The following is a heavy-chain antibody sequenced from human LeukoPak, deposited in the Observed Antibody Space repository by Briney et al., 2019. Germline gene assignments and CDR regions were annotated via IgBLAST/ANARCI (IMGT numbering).Heavy chain of an antibody. V-gene: IGHV4/OR15-8*01. D-gene: IGHD6-13*01. CDR3: ARDAAAGYSLAC. CDR1: GGSISSGKW. J-gene: IGHJ4*02. CDR2: ISHSGSP. Sequence: SETLSLTCVVSGGSISSGKWWSWVRQPPGKGLEWIGEISHSGSPNYNPSLKSRLTISVDLPKNQFSLDLRSVTAADTAVYYCARDAAAGYSLACWGQGTLVTVSS.